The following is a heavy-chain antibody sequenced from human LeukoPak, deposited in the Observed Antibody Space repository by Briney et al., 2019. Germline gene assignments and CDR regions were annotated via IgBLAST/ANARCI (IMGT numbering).Heavy chain of an antibody. J-gene: IGHJ4*02. CDR3: AREEGSYPESLDS. CDR1: GYTFTGYY. Sequence: ASVKVSCKASGYTFTGYYMHWVRQAPGRGLEWMGWINPDSGDTTYAQKFQGRVTMTRDTSISTAYMELSRLTSDDTAVYYCAREEGSYPESLDSWGQESLVTVSS. CDR2: INPDSGDT. D-gene: IGHD1-26*01. V-gene: IGHV1-2*02.